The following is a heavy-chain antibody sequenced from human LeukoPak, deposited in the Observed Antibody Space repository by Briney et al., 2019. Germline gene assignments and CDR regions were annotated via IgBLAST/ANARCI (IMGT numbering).Heavy chain of an antibody. J-gene: IGHJ4*01. CDR3: ARRESTTMVRGGVDY. CDR1: GFTFTKYS. CDR2: ISSGSTTI. D-gene: IGHD3-10*01. V-gene: IGHV3-48*01. Sequence: GGSLRLSCAASGFTFTKYSMHWVRQAPGKGLEWVSYISSGSTTIYYTDSVKGRFTISRDNAKNSLYLQMNSLRAEDTAVYYCARRESTTMVRGGVDYWGQGTLVTVSS.